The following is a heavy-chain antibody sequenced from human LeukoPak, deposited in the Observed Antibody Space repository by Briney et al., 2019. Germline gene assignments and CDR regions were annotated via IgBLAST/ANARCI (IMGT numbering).Heavy chain of an antibody. J-gene: IGHJ4*02. Sequence: SETLSLTCAVSGYSISSGYYWGWIRQPPGKGLEWIGSIYHSGSTYYNPSLKSRVTISVDTSKNQFSLKLSSVTAADTAVYYCARVSFTMVRGVINYFDYWGQGTLATVSS. CDR1: GYSISSGYY. CDR2: IYHSGST. CDR3: ARVSFTMVRGVINYFDY. D-gene: IGHD3-10*01. V-gene: IGHV4-38-2*01.